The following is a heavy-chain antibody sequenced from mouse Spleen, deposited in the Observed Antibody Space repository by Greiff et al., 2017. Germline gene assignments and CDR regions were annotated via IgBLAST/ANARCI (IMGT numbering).Heavy chain of an antibody. D-gene: IGHD1-1*01. CDR1: GYTFTSYW. J-gene: IGHJ3*01. CDR2: IDPSDSYT. V-gene: IGHV1-69*01. Sequence: QVHVKQPGAELVMPGASVKLSCKASGYTFTSYWMHWVKQRPGQGLEWIGEIDPSDSYTNYNQKFKGKATLTVDKSSSTAYMQLSSLTSEDSAVYYCARSSTVVARGFAYWGQGTLVTVSA. CDR3: ARSSTVVARGFAY.